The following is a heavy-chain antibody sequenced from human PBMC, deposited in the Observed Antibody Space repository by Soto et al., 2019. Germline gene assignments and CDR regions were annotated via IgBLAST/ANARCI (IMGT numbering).Heavy chain of an antibody. D-gene: IGHD3-3*01. J-gene: IGHJ5*01. CDR1: GFTFSSYG. CDR2: ILYDGTEK. CDR3: AKDFGVRALNKWFDS. V-gene: IGHV3-30*18. Sequence: QVQLVQSGGGVVQPGRSLRLSCAASGFTFSSYGMHWVRQLPGKGLEWVAVILYDGTEKYYGDSVKGRFTVSRDNSKNILYLQMNSLRAEDTSIYYCAKDFGVRALNKWFDSWGPGSLVSVSS.